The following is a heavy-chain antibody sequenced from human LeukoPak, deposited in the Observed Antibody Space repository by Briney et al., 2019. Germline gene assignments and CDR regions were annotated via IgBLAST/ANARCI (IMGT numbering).Heavy chain of an antibody. Sequence: PGGSLRLSCSASGFTFSSYAMSWDRQAPGKGLEWVSSISGNSGSTYYADSVKGRFTISRDNSKNTVYLQMNSLRAEDTAVYYCARDKVYYYDSSGYSYYWYFDLWGRGTLVTVSS. J-gene: IGHJ2*01. V-gene: IGHV3-23*01. CDR1: GFTFSSYA. D-gene: IGHD3-22*01. CDR2: ISGNSGST. CDR3: ARDKVYYYDSSGYSYYWYFDL.